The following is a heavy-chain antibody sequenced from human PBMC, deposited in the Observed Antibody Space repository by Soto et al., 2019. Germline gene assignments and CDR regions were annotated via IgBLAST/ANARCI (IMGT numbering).Heavy chain of an antibody. D-gene: IGHD5-18*01. CDR1: GFSFSDAW. V-gene: IGHV3-15*07. Sequence: EVQLVESGGTLVRPGGSLRLSCEASGFSFSDAWMNWVRQAPGKGLEWVGRIKSKTYGGTTDYAAPVKDRFTISRDDSKSTLYLQMNSLKTEDTAVYYCTTDGRYSYGTLFDSWGQGTLVTVSS. J-gene: IGHJ4*02. CDR2: IKSKTYGGTT. CDR3: TTDGRYSYGTLFDS.